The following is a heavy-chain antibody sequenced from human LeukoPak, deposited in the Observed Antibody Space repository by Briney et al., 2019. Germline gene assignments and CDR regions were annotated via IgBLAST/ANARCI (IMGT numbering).Heavy chain of an antibody. CDR2: ISTSGSPI. J-gene: IGHJ4*02. V-gene: IGHV3-48*03. CDR1: GFTFSSYE. Sequence: PGGSLRLSCAASGFTFSSYEMNWVRQAPGKGLEWVSYISTSGSPIYYGNSVKGRFTISSDNAKNSLYLQMNSLRAEDTALYYCARRGFYDTSGYLFDHWGQGTLVTVSS. D-gene: IGHD3-22*01. CDR3: ARRGFYDTSGYLFDH.